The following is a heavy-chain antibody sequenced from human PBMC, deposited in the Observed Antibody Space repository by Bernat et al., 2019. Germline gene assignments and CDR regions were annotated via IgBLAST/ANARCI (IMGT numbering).Heavy chain of an antibody. CDR1: GFTFSSYA. Sequence: QVQLVESGGGVVQPGRSLRLSCVASGFTFSSYAMHWVRQAPGKGLEWVAVISYDGSNKYYADSVKGRFTISRDNSKNTLYLQMNSLRAEDTAVYYCANSGSWYYFGYWGQGTLVTVSS. V-gene: IGHV3-30-3*01. J-gene: IGHJ4*02. CDR3: ANSGSWYYFGY. D-gene: IGHD1-26*01. CDR2: ISYDGSNK.